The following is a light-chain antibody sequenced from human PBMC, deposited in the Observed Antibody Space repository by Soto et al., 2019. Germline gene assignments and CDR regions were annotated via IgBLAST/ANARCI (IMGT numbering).Light chain of an antibody. Sequence: EIVMTQSPATLSVSPGERATLSCRASQSVSSYVAWYQQKPGLPPRLLIYDASTRDTGIPDMFSGSGSGTDFTLTISSLQSADFAVYYCQQYSNWPPLYTFGRGTKLAIK. CDR3: QQYSNWPPLYT. CDR1: QSVSSY. J-gene: IGKJ2*01. CDR2: DAS. V-gene: IGKV3-15*01.